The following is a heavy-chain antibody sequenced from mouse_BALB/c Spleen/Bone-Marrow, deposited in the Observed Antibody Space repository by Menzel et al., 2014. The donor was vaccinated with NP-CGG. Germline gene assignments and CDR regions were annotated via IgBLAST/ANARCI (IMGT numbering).Heavy chain of an antibody. V-gene: IGHV1-31*01. Sequence: EVQVVESGPELVKPGASVKISCKASGYSFTGYYMHWGKQSHGNSLDWIGYIYPYNGVSSYNQKFKGKATLNVDKSSSTAYMELRSLTSDDSAVYYCESRGEYFDVWGAGTTVTVSS. CDR1: GYSFTGYY. CDR2: IYPYNGVS. J-gene: IGHJ1*01. CDR3: ESRGEYFDV.